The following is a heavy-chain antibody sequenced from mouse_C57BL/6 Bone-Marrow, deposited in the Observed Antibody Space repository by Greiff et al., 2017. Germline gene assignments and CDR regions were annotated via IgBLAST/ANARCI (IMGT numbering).Heavy chain of an antibody. J-gene: IGHJ3*01. D-gene: IGHD2-4*01. V-gene: IGHV1-22*01. CDR1: GYTFTDYN. Sequence: VQLQQSGPELVKPGASVKMSCKASGYTFTDYNMHWVKQSHGKSLEWIGYINPNNGGTSYNQQFKGKATLTVTKSSSTAYMELRSLTSEDSAFYYCARSLYYDYDEGFAYWGQGTLVTVSA. CDR2: INPNNGGT. CDR3: ARSLYYDYDEGFAY.